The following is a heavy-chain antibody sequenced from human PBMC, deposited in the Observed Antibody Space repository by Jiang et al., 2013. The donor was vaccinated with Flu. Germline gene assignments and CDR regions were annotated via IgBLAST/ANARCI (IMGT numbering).Heavy chain of an antibody. J-gene: IGHJ4*02. CDR2: IYYSGST. D-gene: IGHD6-13*01. CDR3: ARDRTELSSSWYEGKGPYFDY. V-gene: IGHV4-31*01. Sequence: PGLVKPSQTLSLTCTVSGGSISSGGYYWSWIRQHPGKGLEWIGYIYYSGSTYYNPSLKSLVTISVDTSKNQFSLKLSSVTAADTAVYYCARDRTELSSSWYEGKGPYFDYWGQGTLVTVSS. CDR1: GGSISSGGYY.